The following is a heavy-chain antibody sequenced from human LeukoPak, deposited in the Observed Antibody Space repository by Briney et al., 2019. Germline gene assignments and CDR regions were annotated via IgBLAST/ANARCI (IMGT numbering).Heavy chain of an antibody. J-gene: IGHJ3*02. D-gene: IGHD1-26*01. Sequence: GSLRLSCAASGFTFSSYSMNWVRQAPGKGLEWIGSFYYTGSTFYSPSLKSRVTISVDTSKNQFSLKLSSVTAADTAVYYCARRSGTYHAFDIWGQGTMVTVSS. CDR1: GFTFSSYSMN. CDR2: FYYTGST. V-gene: IGHV4-39*01. CDR3: ARRSGTYHAFDI.